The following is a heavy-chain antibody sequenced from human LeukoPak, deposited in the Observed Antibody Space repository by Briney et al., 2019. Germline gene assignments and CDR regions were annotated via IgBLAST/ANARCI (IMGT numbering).Heavy chain of an antibody. V-gene: IGHV3-64D*09. D-gene: IGHD2-15*01. J-gene: IGHJ6*02. CDR2: ISDSGGST. Sequence: GGSLRLSCSASGFPFSSYPMTWVRQAPGKGLEYVSAISDSGGSTYYADSVKGRFTISRDNSKNTLYLQMSSLRAEDTAVYFCVRGYSFGPYGMDVWGQGTTVTVSS. CDR3: VRGYSFGPYGMDV. CDR1: GFPFSSYP.